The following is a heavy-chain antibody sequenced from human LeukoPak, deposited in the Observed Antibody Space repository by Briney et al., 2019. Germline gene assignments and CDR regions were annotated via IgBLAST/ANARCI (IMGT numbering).Heavy chain of an antibody. V-gene: IGHV1-2*06. J-gene: IGHJ5*02. Sequence: ASVKVSCKASGYTFTSYDINWVRQAPGQGLEWMGRINPNSGGTNYAQKFQGRVTMTRDTSISTAYMELSRLRSDDTAVYYCARSPLTYCSSTSCYGLDPWGQGTLVTVSS. CDR3: ARSPLTYCSSTSCYGLDP. CDR2: INPNSGGT. CDR1: GYTFTSYD. D-gene: IGHD2-2*01.